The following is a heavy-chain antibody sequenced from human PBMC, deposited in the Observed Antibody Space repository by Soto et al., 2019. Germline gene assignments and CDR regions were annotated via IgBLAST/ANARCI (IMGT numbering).Heavy chain of an antibody. CDR2: INPSGGST. CDR1: GYTFTSYY. V-gene: IGHV1-46*01. Sequence: QVQLVQSGAEVKKPGASVKVSCKASGYTFTSYYMHWVRQAPGQGLEWMGIINPSGGSTTYAQKFQGRVTMTRDTSTSTVYMELSSLRSEDTAVYYCARVDIVAIFGMDVGGQGTTVTVSS. D-gene: IGHD5-12*01. CDR3: ARVDIVAIFGMDV. J-gene: IGHJ6*02.